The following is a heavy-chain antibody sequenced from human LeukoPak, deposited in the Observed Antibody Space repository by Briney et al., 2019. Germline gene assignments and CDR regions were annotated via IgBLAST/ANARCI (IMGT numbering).Heavy chain of an antibody. V-gene: IGHV4-34*01. Sequence: SETLSLTCAVYGGSFCGYYWSWIRQPPGKGLEWIGEINHSGSTNYNPSLKSRVTISVDTSKNQFSLKLSSVTAADTAVYYCARAGLDYWGQGTLVTVSS. CDR3: ARAGLDY. CDR1: GGSFCGYY. J-gene: IGHJ4*02. CDR2: INHSGST.